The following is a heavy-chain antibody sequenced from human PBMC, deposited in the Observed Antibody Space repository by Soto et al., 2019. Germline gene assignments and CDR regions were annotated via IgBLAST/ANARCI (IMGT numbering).Heavy chain of an antibody. CDR1: GYTXSNYA. J-gene: IGHJ4*02. CDR2: INAGNGKT. V-gene: IGHV1-3*01. Sequence: GXSXKVSCKASGYTXSNYAIHWVRQGPGQRLEWMGWINAGNGKTKYSQKFQGRVTITRDTSASTAYMELSSLRPEDTAVYYCARDGAVAGNTNFDYWGQGTLVTVSS. D-gene: IGHD6-19*01. CDR3: ARDGAVAGNTNFDY.